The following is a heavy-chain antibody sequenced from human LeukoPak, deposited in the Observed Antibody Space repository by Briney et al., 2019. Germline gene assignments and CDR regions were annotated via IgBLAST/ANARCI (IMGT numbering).Heavy chain of an antibody. V-gene: IGHV3-23*01. Sequence: GGSLRLSCAASGFTFSSYAMSWVRQAPGKGLEWVSAISGSGGSTYYADSVKGRFTISRDNSKNTLYLQMNSLRAEDTAVYYCARDIVVVVAATVPEYWGQGTLVTVSS. CDR2: ISGSGGST. D-gene: IGHD2-15*01. J-gene: IGHJ4*02. CDR1: GFTFSSYA. CDR3: ARDIVVVVAATVPEY.